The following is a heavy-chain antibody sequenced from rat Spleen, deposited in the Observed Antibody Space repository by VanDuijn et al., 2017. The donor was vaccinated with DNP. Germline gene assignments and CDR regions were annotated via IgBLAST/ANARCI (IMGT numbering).Heavy chain of an antibody. CDR2: ISGGGST. D-gene: IGHD1-2*01. CDR1: VFSLTDYS. J-gene: IGHJ4*01. Sequence: QVQLKESGPGMVQPSQTLSLTCSVSVFSLTDYSVHWVRQPPGKVLEWIAAISGGGSTYYNSALKSRLSITRDTSKSQVFLRMNSLQTEDTAIYYCTRDHYSRYIYHWAMDAWGQGTSVTVSS. V-gene: IGHV2-19*01. CDR3: TRDHYSRYIYHWAMDA.